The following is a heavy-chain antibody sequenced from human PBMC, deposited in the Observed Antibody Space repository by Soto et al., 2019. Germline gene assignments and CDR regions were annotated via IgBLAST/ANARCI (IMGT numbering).Heavy chain of an antibody. CDR2: ISNNGDYM. D-gene: IGHD2-2*01. Sequence: PRGSLRLSCTASGSTFRTYGMNWVRQAPGKGLEWVSSISNNGDYMYYADTVQGRFTISRDNAKNSLYLQMNSLRAEDTAVYFCARDESAGSSIRYWGQGILVTVSS. V-gene: IGHV3-21*01. J-gene: IGHJ4*02. CDR3: ARDESAGSSIRY. CDR1: GSTFRTYG.